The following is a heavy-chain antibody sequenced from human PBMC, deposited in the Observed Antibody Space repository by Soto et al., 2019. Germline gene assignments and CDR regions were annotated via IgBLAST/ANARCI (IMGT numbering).Heavy chain of an antibody. J-gene: IGHJ3*02. V-gene: IGHV3-7*01. CDR2: IKQDGSEK. CDR3: AREDSSGYSSDAFDI. D-gene: IGHD3-22*01. CDR1: GFTFSSYW. Sequence: GGSLRLSCAASGFTFSSYWMSWVRQAPGKGLEWVANIKQDGSEKYYVDSVKGRFTISRDNAKNSLYLQMNSLRAEDTAVYYCAREDSSGYSSDAFDIWGQGTMVTVSS.